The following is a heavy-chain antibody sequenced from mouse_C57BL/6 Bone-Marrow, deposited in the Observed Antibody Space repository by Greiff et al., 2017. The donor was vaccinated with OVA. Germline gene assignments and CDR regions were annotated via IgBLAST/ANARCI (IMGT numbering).Heavy chain of an antibody. V-gene: IGHV1-18*01. J-gene: IGHJ4*01. CDR1: GYTFTDYN. D-gene: IGHD2-4*01. CDR3: ARRDYDYDGGSMDY. CDR2: INPNNGGT. Sequence: VQLKQSGPELVKPGASVKIPCKASGYTFTDYNMDWVKQSHGKSLEWIGDINPNNGGTTYNQKFKGKATLTVDKSSSTAYMELRSLTSEDTAVYYCARRDYDYDGGSMDYWGQGTSVTVSS.